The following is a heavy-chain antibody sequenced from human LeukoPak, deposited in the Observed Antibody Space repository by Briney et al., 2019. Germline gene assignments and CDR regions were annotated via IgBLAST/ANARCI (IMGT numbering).Heavy chain of an antibody. CDR3: ARDRIAAVGHWRWFDP. D-gene: IGHD6-25*01. J-gene: IGHJ5*02. Sequence: GGSLTLCCAASGFTFSDYWMTWVRQAPGKGLEWVANIKQDGREKYYVDSVKGRFTISRDNAKNSLYLQMNSLRVEDTAVYYCARDRIAAVGHWRWFDPWGQGTLVTVSS. CDR2: IKQDGREK. CDR1: GFTFSDYW. V-gene: IGHV3-7*04.